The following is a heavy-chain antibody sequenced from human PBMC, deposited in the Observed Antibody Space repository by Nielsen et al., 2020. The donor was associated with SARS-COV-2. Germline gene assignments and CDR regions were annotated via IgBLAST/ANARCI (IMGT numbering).Heavy chain of an antibody. CDR1: GFTFTDFW. V-gene: IGHV3-7*01. D-gene: IGHD1-7*01. Sequence: LKISCAASGFTFTDFWFSWVRQTPGKGLEWVANIKQDGSEKNYVDSVKGRFTISRDNAKSSVYLEMNSLRAEDTAVYYCARAWNFAVHWGQGALVAVSS. CDR2: IKQDGSEK. CDR3: ARAWNFAVH. J-gene: IGHJ4*02.